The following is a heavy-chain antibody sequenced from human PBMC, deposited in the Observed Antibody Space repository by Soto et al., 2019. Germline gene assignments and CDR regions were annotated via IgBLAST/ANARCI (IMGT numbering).Heavy chain of an antibody. CDR2: ISGNGDTT. J-gene: IGHJ3*02. Sequence: EVQLLESGGGLVQPGGSLRLSCAASGFRFSGYAMNWVRQAPGKGLEWVSVISGNGDTTFYADSVKGRLTISRDKSRNTLYLQMNSMRAEDTAVYYCANKSYCCAGDRGPLDIWGQGTMVTVSS. V-gene: IGHV3-23*01. CDR1: GFRFSGYA. D-gene: IGHD3-10*01. CDR3: ANKSYCCAGDRGPLDI.